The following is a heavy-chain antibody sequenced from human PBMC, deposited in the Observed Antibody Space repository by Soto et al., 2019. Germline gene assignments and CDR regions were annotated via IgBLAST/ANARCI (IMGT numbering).Heavy chain of an antibody. D-gene: IGHD3-10*01. CDR2: ISTYNGDR. V-gene: IGHV1-18*04. J-gene: IGHJ5*02. CDR3: ARDESTYGSGSYYPQYNWFDP. CDR1: GYTLTKFG. Sequence: ASVKVSCKASGYTLTKFGISWVRQAPGQGLEWMGWISTYNGDRKYAQNLQGRVTMITDTSTSTAYMELRSLTSDDTAVYYCARDESTYGSGSYYPQYNWFDPWGQGTLVTVSS.